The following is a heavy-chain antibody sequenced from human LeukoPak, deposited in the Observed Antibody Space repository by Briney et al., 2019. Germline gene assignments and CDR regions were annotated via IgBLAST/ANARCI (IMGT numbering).Heavy chain of an antibody. CDR1: GGSITSSNW. CDR2: IYHSGST. CDR3: ARNYFGSGTYPFDY. J-gene: IGHJ4*02. V-gene: IGHV4-4*02. D-gene: IGHD3-10*01. Sequence: SGTLSLTCAVSGGSITSSNWWSWVRQPPGKGLEWIGEIYHSGSTNYNAYLKSRVNISVDKSKNQFSLKLSSVTAADTAVYYCARNYFGSGTYPFDYWGQGTLVTVSS.